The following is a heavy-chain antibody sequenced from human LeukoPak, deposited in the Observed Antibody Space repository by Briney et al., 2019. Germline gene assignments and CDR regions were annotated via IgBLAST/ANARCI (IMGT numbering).Heavy chain of an antibody. V-gene: IGHV3-11*01. CDR2: ISSSGSTI. J-gene: IGHJ4*02. D-gene: IGHD3-10*01. Sequence: GESLRLSCAASGFTFSDYYMSWIRQAPGKGLEWVSYISSSGSTIYYAASVKGRFTISRDNAKNSLYLQMNSLRAEDTAIYYCAKGRIGSYAFDYRGQGTLVTVSS. CDR1: GFTFSDYY. CDR3: AKGRIGSYAFDY.